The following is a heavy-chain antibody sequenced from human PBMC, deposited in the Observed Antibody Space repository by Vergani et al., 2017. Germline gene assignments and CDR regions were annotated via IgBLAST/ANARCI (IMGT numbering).Heavy chain of an antibody. CDR3: ARHSTVEWLVKLGWIDP. CDR1: GYSISSSNW. Sequence: QVQLQESGPGLVKPSDTLSLTCAVSGYSISSSNWWGWIRQPPGKGLEWIGYIYYSGSTYYNPSLKSRVTMSVDTSKNQFSLKLSSVTAADTAVYFCARHSTVEWLVKLGWIDPWGQGILVTVSS. D-gene: IGHD6-19*01. J-gene: IGHJ5*02. CDR2: IYYSGST. V-gene: IGHV4-28*01.